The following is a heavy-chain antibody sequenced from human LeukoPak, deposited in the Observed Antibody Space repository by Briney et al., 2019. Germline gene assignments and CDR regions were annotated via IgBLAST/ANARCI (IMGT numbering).Heavy chain of an antibody. J-gene: IGHJ6*03. D-gene: IGHD3-10*01. CDR3: ARRNGSGSSYYYYYYMDV. CDR2: IYYSGST. CDR1: GGSISSSSYY. Sequence: SETLSLTCTVSGGSISSSSYYWGWIRQPPGKGLEWIGSIYYSGSTYYNPSLKSRVTISVDTSKNQFSLKLSSVAAADTAVYYCARRNGSGSSYYYYYYMDVWGKGTTVTVSS. V-gene: IGHV4-39*01.